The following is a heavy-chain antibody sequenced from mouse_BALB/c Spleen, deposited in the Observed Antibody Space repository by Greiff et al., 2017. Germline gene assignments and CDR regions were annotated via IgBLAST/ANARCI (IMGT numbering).Heavy chain of an antibody. CDR2: IYPGNGDT. CDR3: ARDGNLYAMDY. J-gene: IGHJ4*01. D-gene: IGHD2-1*01. V-gene: IGHV1-12*01. CDR1: GYTFTSYN. Sequence: LQQPGAELVKPGASVKMSCKASGYTFTSYNMHWVKQTPGQGLEWIGAIYPGNGDTSYNQKFKGKATLTADKSSSTAYMQLSSLTSEDSAVYYCARDGNLYAMDYWGQGTSVTVSS.